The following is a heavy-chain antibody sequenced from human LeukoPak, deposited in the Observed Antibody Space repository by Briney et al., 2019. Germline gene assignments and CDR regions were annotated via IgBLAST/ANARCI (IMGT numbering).Heavy chain of an antibody. V-gene: IGHV4-39*01. D-gene: IGHD1-26*01. J-gene: IGHJ3*02. CDR2: IYYTGGT. CDR3: ARGGGAGRAFDI. Sequence: SETLSLTCSVSGGSITSSSYYCAWIRQPPGKGLEWIGSIYYTGGTYYNPSLKSRLTISLGTPKNQFSLKLNSVTAADTAVYYCARGGGAGRAFDIWGQGTMVTVSS. CDR1: GGSITSSSYY.